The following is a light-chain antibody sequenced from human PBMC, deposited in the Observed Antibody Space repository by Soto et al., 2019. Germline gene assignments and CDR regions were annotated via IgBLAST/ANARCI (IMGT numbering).Light chain of an antibody. J-gene: IGKJ3*01. CDR2: AAS. CDR1: QTISSY. V-gene: IGKV1-39*01. Sequence: DIQMTQSPSSLSASVGDRVTITCRASQTISSYLNWYHQKPGKAPKLLIYAASSLQSGVPSRFSGSGSGTDFTLTISSLQPEDFATYYCQQVYSTPFTFGPGTKVDIK. CDR3: QQVYSTPFT.